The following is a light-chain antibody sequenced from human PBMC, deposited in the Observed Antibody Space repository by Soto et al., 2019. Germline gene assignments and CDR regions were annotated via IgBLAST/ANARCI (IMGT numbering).Light chain of an antibody. Sequence: DIVLTQSPASLSLSPGERATLSCRASQSVSSNHLAWYQQKPGQAPRLLIYGGSSRATGIPVRFSGSGSETDFTLTTTRLEPEDFAMYYCQQYSSSRTFGQGTK. CDR2: GGS. CDR3: QQYSSSRT. CDR1: QSVSSNH. J-gene: IGKJ1*01. V-gene: IGKV3-20*01.